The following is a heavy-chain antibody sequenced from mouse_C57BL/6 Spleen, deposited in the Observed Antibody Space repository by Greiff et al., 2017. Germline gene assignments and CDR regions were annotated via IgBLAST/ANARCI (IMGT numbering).Heavy chain of an antibody. CDR1: GYTFTSYG. J-gene: IGHJ1*03. V-gene: IGHV1-58*01. D-gene: IGHD2-5*01. Sequence: EVMLVESGAELVRPGSSVKMSCKTSGYTFTSYGINWVKQRPGQGLEWVGYIYIGNGYTEYNEKFKGKATLTSETSSGTAYMQLSSLTCEDSAIYFGAKGEHYSNYVYFEVWGTGPTVTVSS. CDR2: IYIGNGYT. CDR3: AKGEHYSNYVYFEV.